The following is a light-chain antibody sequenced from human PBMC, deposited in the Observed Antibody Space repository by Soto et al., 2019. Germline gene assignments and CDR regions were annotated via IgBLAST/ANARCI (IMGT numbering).Light chain of an antibody. CDR2: GAS. CDR1: QSVSTY. V-gene: IGKV3-20*01. CDR3: QQYGRT. J-gene: IGKJ4*01. Sequence: EIVLTQSPGTLSLSPGERATLSCRASQSVSTYLAWYQQQPGQAPRLLIYGASSRATGIPDRFSGSGSGTDFTLTISTLEPEDSAVYYCQQYGRTFGGGTRWIS.